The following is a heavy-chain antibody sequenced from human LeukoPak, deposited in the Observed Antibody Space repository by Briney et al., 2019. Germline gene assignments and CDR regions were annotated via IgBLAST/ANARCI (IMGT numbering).Heavy chain of an antibody. V-gene: IGHV3-74*01. Sequence: GGSLRLSCAASGFTFSSYWMHWVRQAPGKGLLWVSRISSDGSSTTYADSVKGRVTISRDNAKNTLYLQMNSLRAEDTAVYYCGRGGKVEQLVLARWGQGSLVTVSS. J-gene: IGHJ4*02. CDR3: GRGGKVEQLVLAR. D-gene: IGHD6-13*01. CDR2: ISSDGSST. CDR1: GFTFSSYW.